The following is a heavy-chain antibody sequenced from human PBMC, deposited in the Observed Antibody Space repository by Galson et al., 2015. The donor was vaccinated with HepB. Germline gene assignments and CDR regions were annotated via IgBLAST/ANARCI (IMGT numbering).Heavy chain of an antibody. V-gene: IGHV2-5*02. J-gene: IGHJ2*01. D-gene: IGHD2-2*01. CDR3: AHRRDPYCATTGCWGGDWNFDL. CDR2: IYWDDSK. CDR1: GLSLTTSGVT. Sequence: PALVKPTPTLTLTCSFSGLSLTTSGVTVAWIRQPPGKALEWLAHIYWDDSKRYSPSLENRLTITKDTSKNQVVFTMTNMAPMDTATYYCAHRRDPYCATTGCWGGDWNFDLWGRGTLVTVSS.